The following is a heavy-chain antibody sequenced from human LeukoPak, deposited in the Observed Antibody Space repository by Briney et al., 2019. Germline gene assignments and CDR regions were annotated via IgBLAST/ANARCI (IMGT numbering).Heavy chain of an antibody. CDR2: IWYDGSNK. CDR3: ARPARIAVAGTLDY. D-gene: IGHD6-19*01. Sequence: PGGSLRLSCAASGFTFSSYGMHWVRQAPGKGLEWVAVIWYDGSNKYYADSVKGRFTISRDNSKNTLYPQMNSLRAEDTAVYYCARPARIAVAGTLDYWGQGTLVTVSS. CDR1: GFTFSSYG. J-gene: IGHJ4*02. V-gene: IGHV3-33*01.